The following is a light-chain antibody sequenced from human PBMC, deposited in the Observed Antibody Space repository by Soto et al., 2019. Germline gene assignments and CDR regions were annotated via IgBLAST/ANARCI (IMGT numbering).Light chain of an antibody. Sequence: IVLTQSPTTISSVAGERATLSWRASQSVRSNFLAWYQQKPGQAPRLLIYGASNRATGIPDRFSGSGSGTDFTLTISSLQSEDFAVYYCQQYNNWPQTFGQGTEVNIK. V-gene: IGKV3D-15*01. CDR2: GAS. CDR1: QSVRSN. CDR3: QQYNNWPQT. J-gene: IGKJ1*01.